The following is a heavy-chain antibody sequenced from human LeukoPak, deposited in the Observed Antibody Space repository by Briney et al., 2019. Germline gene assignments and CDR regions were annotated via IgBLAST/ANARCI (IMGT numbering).Heavy chain of an antibody. V-gene: IGHV3-7*01. Sequence: PGGSLRLSCAASGFTFSNYWMTWVRQAPGKGLEWVASIKFDGSEKYYVDSVKGRFTISRDNAKNSLYLQMNSLRAEDTALYYCARDHTDPGLFSDSWGQGTLVTVSS. D-gene: IGHD3-10*02. J-gene: IGHJ4*02. CDR3: ARDHTDPGLFSDS. CDR2: IKFDGSEK. CDR1: GFTFSNYW.